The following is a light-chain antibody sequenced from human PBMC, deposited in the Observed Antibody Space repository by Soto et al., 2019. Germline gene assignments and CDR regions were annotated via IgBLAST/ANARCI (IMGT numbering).Light chain of an antibody. Sequence: DIQMTQSPSSLSAFVGDSVTVTCRASQPIGTSLHWYQQKSGKAPKVLISAATKLQSGVPSRFSGSGSGTDFTLTISNLQPEDSATYYCQQGYNTFWTFGRATKVELK. CDR2: AAT. CDR3: QQGYNTFWT. V-gene: IGKV1-39*01. CDR1: QPIGTS. J-gene: IGKJ1*01.